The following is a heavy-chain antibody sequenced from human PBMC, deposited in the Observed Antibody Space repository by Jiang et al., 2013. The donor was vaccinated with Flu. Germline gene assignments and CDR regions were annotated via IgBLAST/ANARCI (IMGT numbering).Heavy chain of an antibody. V-gene: IGHV1-18*01. Sequence: WISAYNGNTNYAQKLQGRVTMTTDTSTSTAYMELRSLRSDDTAVYYCARVALTGDSDFDYWGQGTLVTVSS. CDR2: ISAYNGNT. D-gene: IGHD7-27*01. J-gene: IGHJ4*02. CDR3: ARVALTGDSDFDY.